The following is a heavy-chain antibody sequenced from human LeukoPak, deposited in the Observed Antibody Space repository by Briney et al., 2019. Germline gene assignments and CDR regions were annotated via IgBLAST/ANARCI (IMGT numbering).Heavy chain of an antibody. D-gene: IGHD6-19*01. CDR1: GFTFVSYN. CDR2: ISSSSSLI. V-gene: IGHV3-48*01. CDR3: ARDSSAPGSYYYMDV. J-gene: IGHJ6*03. Sequence: GGSLRLSCAASGFTFVSYNMNWVRQAPGKGLEWVAYISSSSSLIYYAGSVKGRFTVSRDSVKRSLYLQMNSLRAEDTAVYYCARDSSAPGSYYYMDVWGKGTTVTISS.